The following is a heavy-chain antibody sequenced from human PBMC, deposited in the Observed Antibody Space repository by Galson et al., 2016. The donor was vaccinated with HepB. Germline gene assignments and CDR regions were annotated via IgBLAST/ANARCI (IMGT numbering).Heavy chain of an antibody. V-gene: IGHV3-30*18. CDR3: AKGGEYFQD. J-gene: IGHJ1*01. CDR2: ISNDGSNR. D-gene: IGHD1-26*01. CDR1: GFTFSSYA. Sequence: SLRLSCAASGFTFSSYAMHWVRQAPGKGLEWVAAISNDGSNRYHRDSVKGRFTISRDNFKNTLYLQLNSLTAEDTAVYYCAKGGEYFQDWGQGTLITVSS.